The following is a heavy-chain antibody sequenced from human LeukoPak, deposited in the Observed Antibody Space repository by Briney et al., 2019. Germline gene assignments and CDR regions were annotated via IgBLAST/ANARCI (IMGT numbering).Heavy chain of an antibody. J-gene: IGHJ6*04. D-gene: IGHD3-10*01. CDR1: GGSINSYY. Sequence: SETLSLTCSVSGGSINSYYWSWIRQPPGKGLEWIGYIYYSGSTNYNPSLESRVTISVDTSKNQFSLKLSSVTAADTAVYYCARDYGWMDVWGKGTTVTISS. CDR3: ARDYGWMDV. V-gene: IGHV4-59*01. CDR2: IYYSGST.